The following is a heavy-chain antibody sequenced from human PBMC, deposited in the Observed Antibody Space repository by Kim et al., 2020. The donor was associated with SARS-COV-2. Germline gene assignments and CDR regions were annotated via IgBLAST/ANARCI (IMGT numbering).Heavy chain of an antibody. D-gene: IGHD5-12*01. CDR2: ISGSGGST. V-gene: IGHV3-23*01. CDR1: GFTFSSYA. CDR3: AKEWVGEMATISPFYYYYGMDV. Sequence: GGSLRLSCAASGFTFSSYAMSWVRQAPGKGLEWVSAISGSGGSTYYADSVKGRFTISRDNSKNTLYLQMNSLRAEDTAVYYCAKEWVGEMATISPFYYYYGMDVWGQGTTVTVSS. J-gene: IGHJ6*02.